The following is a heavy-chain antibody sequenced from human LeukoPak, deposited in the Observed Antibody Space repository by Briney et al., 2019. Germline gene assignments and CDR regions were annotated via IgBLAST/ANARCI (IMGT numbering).Heavy chain of an antibody. V-gene: IGHV3-21*01. Sequence: GGSLRLSCAASGFTFSSYSMNWFRQAPGKGLEWVSSISSSSSYIYYADSVKGRFTISRDNAKNSLYLQMNSLRAEDTAVYYCARAPGYRSFLDYWGQGTLVIVSS. CDR1: GFTFSSYS. D-gene: IGHD6-13*01. CDR3: ARAPGYRSFLDY. J-gene: IGHJ4*02. CDR2: ISSSSSYI.